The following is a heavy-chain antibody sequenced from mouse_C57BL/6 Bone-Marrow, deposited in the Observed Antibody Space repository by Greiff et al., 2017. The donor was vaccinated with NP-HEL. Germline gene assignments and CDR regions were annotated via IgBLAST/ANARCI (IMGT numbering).Heavy chain of an antibody. CDR3: TALMVKMAMDY. V-gene: IGHV14-4*01. Sequence: EVKVVESGAELVRPGASVKLSCTASGFNIKDDYMHWVKQRPEQGLEWIGWIDPENGDTEYASKFQGKATITADTSSNTAYLQLSSLTSEDTAVYYCTALMVKMAMDYWGQGTSVTVSS. J-gene: IGHJ4*01. CDR1: GFNIKDDY. CDR2: IDPENGDT. D-gene: IGHD2-1*01.